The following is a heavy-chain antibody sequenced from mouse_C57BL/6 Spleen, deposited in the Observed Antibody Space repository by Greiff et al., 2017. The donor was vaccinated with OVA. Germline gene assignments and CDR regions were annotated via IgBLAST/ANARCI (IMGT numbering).Heavy chain of an antibody. V-gene: IGHV1-55*01. Sequence: QVQLQQPGAELVKPGASVKMSCKASGYTFTSYWITWVKQRPGQGLEWIGDIYPGSGSTNYNEKFKSKATLTVDTSSSTAYIQLSSLTSEDSAVYYCARERGHYDYPFDYWGQGTTLTVSS. CDR2: IYPGSGST. CDR1: GYTFTSYW. CDR3: ARERGHYDYPFDY. D-gene: IGHD2-4*01. J-gene: IGHJ2*01.